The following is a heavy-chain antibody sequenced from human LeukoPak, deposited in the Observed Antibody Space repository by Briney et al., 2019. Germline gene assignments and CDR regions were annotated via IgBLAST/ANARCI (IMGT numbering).Heavy chain of an antibody. J-gene: IGHJ5*02. Sequence: SETLSLTCTVSGGSSSSSSYYWGWIRQPPGKGLEWIGSIHYSGSTYYNPSLKSRVTISVDTSKNQFSLKLSSVTAADTAVYYCASVSGSYYSGWFDPWGQGTLVTVSS. CDR3: ASVSGSYYSGWFDP. CDR1: GGSSSSSSYY. D-gene: IGHD1-26*01. V-gene: IGHV4-39*01. CDR2: IHYSGST.